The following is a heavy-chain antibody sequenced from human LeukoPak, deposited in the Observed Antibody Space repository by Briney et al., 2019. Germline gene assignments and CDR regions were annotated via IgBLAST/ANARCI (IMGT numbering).Heavy chain of an antibody. D-gene: IGHD6-13*01. V-gene: IGHV1-69*05. CDR3: ATLGVAAAGYNWFDP. Sequence: ASVKVSCKASGGTFSSYAISWVRQAPGQGLEWMGGIIPIFGTANYAQKFQGRVTMTRNTSISTAYMELSSLRSEDTAVYYCATLGVAAAGYNWFDPWGQGTLVTVSS. CDR2: IIPIFGTA. J-gene: IGHJ5*02. CDR1: GGTFSSYA.